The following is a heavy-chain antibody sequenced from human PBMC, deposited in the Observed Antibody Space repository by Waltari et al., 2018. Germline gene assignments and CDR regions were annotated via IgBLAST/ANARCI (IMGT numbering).Heavy chain of an antibody. Sequence: QVQLVQSGAEVKKPGASVKVSCKASGYTFTSYGISWGRQAPGQGLEWIGWISAYNGTTTYAQKLQVRVTMTTDTSTSTAYMELGSLRSDDTAVYYGARDQHGDLVDYWGQGTLVTVSS. CDR1: GYTFTSYG. D-gene: IGHD4-17*01. CDR2: ISAYNGTT. CDR3: ARDQHGDLVDY. J-gene: IGHJ4*02. V-gene: IGHV1-18*01.